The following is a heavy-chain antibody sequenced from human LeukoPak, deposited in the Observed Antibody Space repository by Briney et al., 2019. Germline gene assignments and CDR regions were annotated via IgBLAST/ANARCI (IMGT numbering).Heavy chain of an antibody. CDR3: ARRARTYGDSWFDP. J-gene: IGHJ5*02. Sequence: SETLSLTCTVSGGSISSSSYYWGWIRQPPGKGLEWIGRIYYSGSTYYNPSLKSRVTISVDTSKNQFSLKLSSVTAADTAVYYCARRARTYGDSWFDPWGQGTLVTVSS. D-gene: IGHD4-17*01. CDR2: IYYSGST. CDR1: GGSISSSSYY. V-gene: IGHV4-39*01.